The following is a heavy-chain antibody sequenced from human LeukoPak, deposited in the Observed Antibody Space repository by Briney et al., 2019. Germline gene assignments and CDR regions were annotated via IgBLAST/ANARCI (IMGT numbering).Heavy chain of an antibody. V-gene: IGHV1-8*03. J-gene: IGHJ6*03. CDR1: GGTFTSYD. CDR2: MNPNSGNT. Sequence: GSSVKVSCKASGGTFTSYDINWVRQATGQGLEWMGWMNPNSGNTGYAQKFQGRVTITRNTSISTAYMELSSLRSEDTAVYYILWIVVVPAAIGGYCYYYMDVWGKGTTVTVSS. D-gene: IGHD2-2*01. CDR3: LWIVVVPAAIGGYCYYYMDV.